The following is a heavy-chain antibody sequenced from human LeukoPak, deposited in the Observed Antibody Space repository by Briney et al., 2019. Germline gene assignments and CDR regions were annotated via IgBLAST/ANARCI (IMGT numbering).Heavy chain of an antibody. Sequence: GRSLRLSCAASGFTFSSYAMHWVRQAPGKGLEWVANIKQDGSVKNYVDSLRGRFTISRDNAKDSLYLQMNSLRAEDTAVYFCARNYYYRFDYWGQGTLVAVSS. V-gene: IGHV3-7*01. CDR1: GFTFSSYA. CDR3: ARNYYYRFDY. J-gene: IGHJ4*02. CDR2: IKQDGSVK. D-gene: IGHD3-10*01.